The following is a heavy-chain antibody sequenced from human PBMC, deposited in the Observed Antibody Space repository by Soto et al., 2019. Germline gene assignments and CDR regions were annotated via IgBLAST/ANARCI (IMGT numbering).Heavy chain of an antibody. J-gene: IGHJ3*02. V-gene: IGHV3-15*01. Sequence: VGPLSLSCTDSGCTFVSHSRFWVSKAPGKGLEWVGRIKSKTDGGTTDYAAPVKGRFTISRDDSKNTLYLQMNSLKTEDTAVYYCTTAPNLVATSDALDIWGQGTMVTVSS. CDR2: IKSKTDGGTT. CDR3: TTAPNLVATSDALDI. D-gene: IGHD5-12*01. CDR1: GCTFVSHS.